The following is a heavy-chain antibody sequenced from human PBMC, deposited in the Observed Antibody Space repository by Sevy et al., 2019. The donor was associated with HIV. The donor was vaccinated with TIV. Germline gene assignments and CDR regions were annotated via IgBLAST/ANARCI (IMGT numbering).Heavy chain of an antibody. J-gene: IGHJ4*02. CDR2: IKGDGSDK. D-gene: IGHD3-16*01. V-gene: IGHV3-7*01. Sequence: ESLKISCAASGFTFSANWMNWVRQASGKGLQWVANIKGDGSDKHYVDSVEGRFTISRDNAKNLRYLQMNSLRVEDTALYYCAHETFGRFESWGQGTLVTVSS. CDR1: GFTFSANW. CDR3: AHETFGRFES.